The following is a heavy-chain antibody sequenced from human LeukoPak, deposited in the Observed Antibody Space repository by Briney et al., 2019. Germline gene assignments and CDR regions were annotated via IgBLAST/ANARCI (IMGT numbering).Heavy chain of an antibody. Sequence: SETLSLTCTVSGGPLSIYHGSCMPQPPGKGVECSGYIYYSGSTNYNPSPKSRVTISVDTSKNQFSLTLSSVTAADTAVYYCARSPLWFGEFPLYYFDYWGQGTLVTVSS. CDR3: ARSPLWFGEFPLYYFDY. V-gene: IGHV4-59*13. CDR2: IYYSGST. J-gene: IGHJ4*02. CDR1: GGPLSIYH. D-gene: IGHD3-10*01.